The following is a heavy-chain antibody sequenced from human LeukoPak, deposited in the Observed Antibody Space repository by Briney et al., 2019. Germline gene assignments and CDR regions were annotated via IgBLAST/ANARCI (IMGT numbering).Heavy chain of an antibody. D-gene: IGHD3-22*01. CDR2: IYYSGST. Sequence: PSETLSLTCAVSGGSISSGDYYWSWLRQPPGKGLEWIGYIYYSGSTSYTPSLKSRVTISVDTSKNQFSLKLTSVTAADTAVYYCARGGDSSGYYYPVFDYGGQGTLVTVSS. CDR1: GGSISSGDYY. CDR3: ARGGDSSGYYYPVFDY. V-gene: IGHV4-30-4*01. J-gene: IGHJ4*02.